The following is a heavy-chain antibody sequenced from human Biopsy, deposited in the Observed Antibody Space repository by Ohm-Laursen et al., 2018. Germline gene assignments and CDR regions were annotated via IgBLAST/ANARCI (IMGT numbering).Heavy chain of an antibody. CDR3: ARDTRWSPYHMDV. CDR1: GSPFSDYY. J-gene: IGHJ6*02. Sequence: SLRLSCAASGSPFSDYYMRWIRQAPGKGLEWVSYISSGGTTIYYADSVKGRFTISRDNAKNSLYLQMNSLRVDDTAVYYCARDTRWSPYHMDVWGQGTTVTVSS. V-gene: IGHV3-11*01. CDR2: ISSGGTTI. D-gene: IGHD4-23*01.